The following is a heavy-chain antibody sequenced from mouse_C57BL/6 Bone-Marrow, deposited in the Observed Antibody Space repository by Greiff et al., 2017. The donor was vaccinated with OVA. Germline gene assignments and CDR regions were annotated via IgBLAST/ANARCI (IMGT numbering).Heavy chain of an antibody. D-gene: IGHD2-2*01. Sequence: EVQVVESGGGLVKPGGSLKLSCAASGFTFSSYAMSWVRQTPEKRLEWVATISDGGSYTYYPDNVKGRFTISRDNAKNNLYLQMSHLKSEDAAMYYCARGWLRNAMDYWGQGTSVTVSS. CDR1: GFTFSSYA. CDR3: ARGWLRNAMDY. V-gene: IGHV5-4*01. CDR2: ISDGGSYT. J-gene: IGHJ4*01.